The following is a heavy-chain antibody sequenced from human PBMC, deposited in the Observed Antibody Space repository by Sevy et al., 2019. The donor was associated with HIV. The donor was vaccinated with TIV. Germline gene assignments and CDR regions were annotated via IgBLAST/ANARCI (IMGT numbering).Heavy chain of an antibody. J-gene: IGHJ6*02. V-gene: IGHV4-61*01. CDR2: IYYSGST. D-gene: IGHD3-10*01. CDR3: AGDIGVTMVQGVISPPYYYYGMDV. CDR1: GGSVSSGSYY. Sequence: SETLSLTCTVSGGSVSSGSYYWSWIRQPPGKGLEWIGYIYYSGSTNYNPSLKSRVTISVDTSKNQFSLKLSSVTAAETAVYYCAGDIGVTMVQGVISPPYYYYGMDVWGQGTTVTVSS.